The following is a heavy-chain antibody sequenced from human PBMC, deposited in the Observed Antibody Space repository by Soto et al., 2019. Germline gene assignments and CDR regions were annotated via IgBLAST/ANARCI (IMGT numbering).Heavy chain of an antibody. Sequence: PGGSLRLSCAASGFTFSSYAMSWVRQAPGKGLEWVSAISGSGGSTYYADSVKGRFTISRDNSKNTLYLQMNSLRAEDTAVYYCAKDFDSSGYLSPSFDYWRQATLVTVSS. CDR3: AKDFDSSGYLSPSFDY. CDR1: GFTFSSYA. CDR2: ISGSGGST. J-gene: IGHJ4*01. D-gene: IGHD3-22*01. V-gene: IGHV3-23*01.